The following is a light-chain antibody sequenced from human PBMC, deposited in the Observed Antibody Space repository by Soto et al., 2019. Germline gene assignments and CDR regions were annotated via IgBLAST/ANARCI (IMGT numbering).Light chain of an antibody. V-gene: IGKV3-20*01. Sequence: EIVLTQSPGTLSLSPGERATLSCRASQSIISSQLAWYQQKPGQAPRLLIYGASSRATGIPGRFSGSGSGTDFTLTISRLEPEDFAMFYCQHYVSSPWTFGQGTKVDIK. CDR2: GAS. J-gene: IGKJ1*01. CDR1: QSIISSQ. CDR3: QHYVSSPWT.